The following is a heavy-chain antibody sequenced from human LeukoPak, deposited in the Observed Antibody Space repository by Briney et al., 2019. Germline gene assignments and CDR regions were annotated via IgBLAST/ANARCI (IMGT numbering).Heavy chain of an antibody. J-gene: IGHJ4*02. Sequence: PRGTLRLSCAASGVALRNYLTDWVRQAPAKGLVWVSRMNGHGRTTTYAASVTGRVTISRDNAKNTLSLQMSSPRSADTALYYFVRDLYGPGYWGQGALVTVSS. V-gene: IGHV3-74*01. D-gene: IGHD2/OR15-2a*01. CDR3: VRDLYGPGY. CDR2: MNGHGRTT. CDR1: GVALRNYL.